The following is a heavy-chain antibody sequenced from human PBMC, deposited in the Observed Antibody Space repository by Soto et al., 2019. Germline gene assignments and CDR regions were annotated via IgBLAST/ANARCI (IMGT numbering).Heavy chain of an antibody. CDR1: GFTFSNYW. D-gene: IGHD6-13*01. V-gene: IGHV3-7*05. J-gene: IGHJ5*02. Sequence: GGSLRLSCAASGFTFSNYWMSWVRQAPGKGLEWVANIKQDGSEKYYVDSVKGRFTISRDNAKISLYLQMNSLRAEDTAVYYCARIVYSSSWYWFDPWGQGTLVTVSS. CDR2: IKQDGSEK. CDR3: ARIVYSSSWYWFDP.